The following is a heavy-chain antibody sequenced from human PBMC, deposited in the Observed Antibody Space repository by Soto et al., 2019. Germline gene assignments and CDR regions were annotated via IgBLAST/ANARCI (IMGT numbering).Heavy chain of an antibody. D-gene: IGHD3-3*01. V-gene: IGHV1-8*01. CDR2: MNPNSGNT. CDR3: ARGITIFGVVDP. Sequence: QVQLVQSGAEVKKPGASVKVSCKASGYTFTSYDINWVRQATGQGLERMGWMNPNSGNTGYAQKFQGRVTMTRNTSISTAYMELSSLRAEDTAVYYCARGITIFGVVDPGGQGSLVTVSS. J-gene: IGHJ5*02. CDR1: GYTFTSYD.